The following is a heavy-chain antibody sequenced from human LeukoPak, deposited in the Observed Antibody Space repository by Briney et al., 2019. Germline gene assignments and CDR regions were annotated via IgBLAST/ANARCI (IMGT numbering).Heavy chain of an antibody. Sequence: GSLRLSCAASGFTFNSYEMNWVRQAPGKGLEWVSYITSSGRTTSYADSVKGRFTISRDNAENSLSLQMNSLRAEDTAIYYCARESPHCSGVSCFFDYWGQGTLVTVSS. CDR1: GFTFNSYE. CDR3: ARESPHCSGVSCFFDY. V-gene: IGHV3-48*03. D-gene: IGHD2-15*01. CDR2: ITSSGRTT. J-gene: IGHJ4*02.